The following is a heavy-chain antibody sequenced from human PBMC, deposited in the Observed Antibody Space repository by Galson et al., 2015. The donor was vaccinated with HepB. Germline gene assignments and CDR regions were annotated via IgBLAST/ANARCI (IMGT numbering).Heavy chain of an antibody. CDR2: ISYDGSNK. D-gene: IGHD6-19*01. J-gene: IGHJ4*02. Sequence: SLRLSCAASGFTFSSYAMHWVRQAPGKGLEWVAVISYDGSNKYYADSVKGRFTISRDNSKNTLYLQMNSLRAEDTAVYYCARDLYYSSGWSSYYFDYWGQGTLVTVPS. V-gene: IGHV3-30*04. CDR3: ARDLYYSSGWSSYYFDY. CDR1: GFTFSSYA.